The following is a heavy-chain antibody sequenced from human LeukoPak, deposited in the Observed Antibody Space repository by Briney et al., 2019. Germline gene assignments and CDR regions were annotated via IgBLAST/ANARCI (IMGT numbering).Heavy chain of an antibody. Sequence: PGGSLRLSCAASGFTFSSHAMAWVRQAPGKGLEWVSVISGDGGYTSYADSVKGRFTISRDDSKNTLYLQMNSLRVEDAAVYYCVQSGYSGYDYPSWGQGTLVTVSS. D-gene: IGHD5-12*01. CDR2: ISGDGGYT. V-gene: IGHV3-23*01. CDR3: VQSGYSGYDYPS. J-gene: IGHJ5*02. CDR1: GFTFSSHA.